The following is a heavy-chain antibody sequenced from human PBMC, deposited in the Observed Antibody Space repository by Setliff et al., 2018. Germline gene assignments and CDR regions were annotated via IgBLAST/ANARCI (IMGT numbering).Heavy chain of an antibody. Sequence: ASVKVSCKASGYTFTSYGISWVRQAPGQGLEWMGWISTYNGDTDYAQKLQDRLTMTTDTSTSTVYMELRSLRSDDTAVYYCASYEGDDYGDYYFDYWGQGTLVTVSS. CDR2: ISTYNGDT. CDR1: GYTFTSYG. CDR3: ASYEGDDYGDYYFDY. V-gene: IGHV1-18*01. J-gene: IGHJ4*02. D-gene: IGHD4-17*01.